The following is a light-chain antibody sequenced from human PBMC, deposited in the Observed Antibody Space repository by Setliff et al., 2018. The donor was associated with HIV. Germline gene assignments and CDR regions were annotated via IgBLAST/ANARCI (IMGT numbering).Light chain of an antibody. CDR1: SSDVGGYYS. V-gene: IGLV2-14*03. J-gene: IGLJ1*01. CDR3: SSYTTSSTLEV. CDR2: DVI. Sequence: LTQPASVSGSPGQSITISCTGISSDVGGYYSVSWYQQHPGKAPKLMIYDVINRPSGVSNRFSGSRSGNTASLTISGFQVEDEADYYCSSYTTSSTLEVFGPGTKVTVL.